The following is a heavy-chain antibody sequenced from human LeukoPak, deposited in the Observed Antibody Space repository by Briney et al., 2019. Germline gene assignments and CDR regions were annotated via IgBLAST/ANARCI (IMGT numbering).Heavy chain of an antibody. CDR1: GYTLTELS. CDR2: FDPEDGET. Sequence: ASVKVSCKVSGYTLTELSMHWVRQAPGKGLEWMGGFDPEDGETIYAQKFQGRVTMTEDTSTDTAYMELSSLRSEDTAVYYCATVAGYCSSTSCSSNRFDPWGQGTLVTVSS. V-gene: IGHV1-24*01. J-gene: IGHJ5*02. D-gene: IGHD2-2*03. CDR3: ATVAGYCSSTSCSSNRFDP.